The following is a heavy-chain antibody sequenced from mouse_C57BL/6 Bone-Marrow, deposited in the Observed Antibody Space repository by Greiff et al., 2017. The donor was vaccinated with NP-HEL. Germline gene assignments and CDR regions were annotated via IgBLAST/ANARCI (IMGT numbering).Heavy chain of an antibody. CDR1: GYSITSGYY. Sequence: VQLKESGPGLVKPSQSLSLTCSVTGYSITSGYYWNWIRQFPGNKLEWMGYISYDGSNNYNPSLKNRISITRDTSKNQFFLKLNSVTTEDTATYYCAREGGFQMDYWGQGTSVTVSS. CDR3: AREGGFQMDY. CDR2: ISYDGSN. J-gene: IGHJ4*01. V-gene: IGHV3-6*01.